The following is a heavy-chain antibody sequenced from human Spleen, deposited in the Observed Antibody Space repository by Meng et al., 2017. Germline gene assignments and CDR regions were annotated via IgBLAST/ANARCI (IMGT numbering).Heavy chain of an antibody. CDR2: INPNSGGT. CDR3: ARSDFLQ. J-gene: IGHJ1*01. V-gene: IGHV1-2*06. CDR1: GYTFTSYN. Sequence: QVQLVQAGAEVKKPGASVRVSCKASGYTFTSYNIHWVRHAPGQGLEWLGRINPNSGGTDYAQKFQGRVTMTRDTSISTAYMDLRSLRSDDTAVYYCARSDFLQWGQGALVTVSS.